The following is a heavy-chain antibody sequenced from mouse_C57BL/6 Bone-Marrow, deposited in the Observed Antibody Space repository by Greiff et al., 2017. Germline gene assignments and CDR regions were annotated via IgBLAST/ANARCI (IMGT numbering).Heavy chain of an antibody. Sequence: EVQLQESGAELVKPGASVKLSCTASGFNIKDYYIHWVKQRTEQGLEWIGRIDPEDGETKYAPKFQDKATITADTSSNTAYLQLSSLPSEDTAVYYCTSSLIYYGTNYWGQGTTLTVSS. CDR1: GFNIKDYY. CDR2: IDPEDGET. V-gene: IGHV14-2*01. D-gene: IGHD1-1*01. J-gene: IGHJ2*01. CDR3: TSSLIYYGTNY.